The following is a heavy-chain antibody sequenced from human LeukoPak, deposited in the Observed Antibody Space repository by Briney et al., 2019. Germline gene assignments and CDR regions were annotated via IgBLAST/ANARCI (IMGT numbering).Heavy chain of an antibody. Sequence: SETLSLTCAVYGGSFSGSFSGYYWSWILQPPGKGLEWIGEINHRGSTNYNPSLKSRVTISVDTSKNQFSLKLSSMTAADTAVYYCARGNLWDYRRYYYYMDVWGKGTTVTVSS. CDR3: ARGNLWDYRRYYYYMDV. CDR2: INHRGST. D-gene: IGHD4-11*01. CDR1: GGSFSGSFSGYY. V-gene: IGHV4-34*01. J-gene: IGHJ6*03.